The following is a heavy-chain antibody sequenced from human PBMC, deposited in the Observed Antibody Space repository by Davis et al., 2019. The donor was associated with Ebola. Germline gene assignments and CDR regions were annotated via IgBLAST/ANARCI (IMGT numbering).Heavy chain of an antibody. CDR2: INPNSGGT. V-gene: IGHV1-2*02. J-gene: IGHJ5*02. Sequence: ASVKVSCKASGGTFSSYAISWVRQAPGQGLEWMGWINPNSGGTNYVQKFQGRVTMTRDTSISTAYMELGRLRSDDTAVYYCAREGSSSWHQYNWFDPWGQGTLVTVSS. CDR3: AREGSSSWHQYNWFDP. CDR1: GGTFSSYA. D-gene: IGHD6-13*01.